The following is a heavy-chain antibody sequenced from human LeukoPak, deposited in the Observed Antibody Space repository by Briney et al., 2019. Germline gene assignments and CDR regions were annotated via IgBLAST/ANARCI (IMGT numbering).Heavy chain of an antibody. CDR3: AKGVNGSRSTSLADV. CDR2: ISHDVSEK. Sequence: GGSLRLSCAASGFTFSSYWMSWVRQAPGKGLEWAAVISHDVSEKYYADPVKGRFTISRDNSKNTLYLQMNSLRIEDTAVYYCAKGVNGSRSTSLADVWGQGTLVTVSS. CDR1: GFTFSSYW. J-gene: IGHJ4*02. V-gene: IGHV3-30*18. D-gene: IGHD3-10*01.